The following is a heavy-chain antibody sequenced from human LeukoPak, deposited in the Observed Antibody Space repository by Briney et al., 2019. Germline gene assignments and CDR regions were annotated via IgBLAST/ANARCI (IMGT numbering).Heavy chain of an antibody. D-gene: IGHD3-22*01. Sequence: SETLSLTCTVSGGSISSYYWSWIRQPPGKGLEWIGYIYYSGSTNYNPSLKSRVTISVDTSKNQFSLKLSSVAAADTAVYYCERGSSGYYDDAFDIWGQGTMVTVSS. CDR1: GGSISSYY. CDR2: IYYSGST. J-gene: IGHJ3*02. CDR3: ERGSSGYYDDAFDI. V-gene: IGHV4-59*08.